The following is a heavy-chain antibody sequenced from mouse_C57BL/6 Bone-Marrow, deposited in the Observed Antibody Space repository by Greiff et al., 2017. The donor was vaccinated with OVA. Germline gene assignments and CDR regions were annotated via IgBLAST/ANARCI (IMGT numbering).Heavy chain of an antibody. V-gene: IGHV1-55*01. CDR2: IYPGSGST. J-gene: IGHJ3*01. CDR1: GYTFTSYW. Sequence: QVQLKQPGAELVKPGASVKMSCKASGYTFTSYWITWVKQRPGQGLECIGDIYPGSGSTNYNEKFKSKATLTVDTSSSTAYMQLSSLTSEDSAVYYCARRRLRRRWFAYWGQGTLVTVSA. CDR3: ARRRLRRRWFAY. D-gene: IGHD2-4*01.